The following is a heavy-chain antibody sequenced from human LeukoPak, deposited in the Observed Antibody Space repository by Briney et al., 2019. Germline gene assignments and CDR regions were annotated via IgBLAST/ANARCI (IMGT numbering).Heavy chain of an antibody. CDR3: ATTYYDFWSGYSRYYYYGMDV. J-gene: IGHJ6*02. CDR1: GYSFTSYW. V-gene: IGHV5-51*01. CDR2: IYPGDSDT. Sequence: GESLQISCKGSGYSFTSYWIGWVRQMPGKGLEWMGIIYPGDSDTRYSPSFQGQVTISADKSISTAYLQWSSLKASDTAMYYCATTYYDFWSGYSRYYYYGMDVWGQGTTVTVSS. D-gene: IGHD3-3*01.